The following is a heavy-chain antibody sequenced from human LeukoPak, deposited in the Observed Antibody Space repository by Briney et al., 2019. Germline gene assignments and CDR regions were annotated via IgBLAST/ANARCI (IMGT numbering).Heavy chain of an antibody. CDR3: ARDFDC. V-gene: IGHV3-7*01. Sequence: PGGSLRLSCAASGFPFSTYWMSWVRPAPGKGLEWVANIKVDGSEEYYVDSVKGRFAISRDNAKSSLFLQMNSLRAEDTAVYYCARDFDCWGQGTLVTVSS. J-gene: IGHJ4*02. CDR1: GFPFSTYW. CDR2: IKVDGSEE.